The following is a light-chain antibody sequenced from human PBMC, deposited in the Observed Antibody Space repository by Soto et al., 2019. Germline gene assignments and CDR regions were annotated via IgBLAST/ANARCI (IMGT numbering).Light chain of an antibody. CDR1: SSDVGGYNY. J-gene: IGLJ2*01. V-gene: IGLV2-14*03. CDR2: DVS. CDR3: SSYTGSTTLVI. Sequence: QSALTQPASVSGSPGQSITISCTGTSSDVGGYNYVSWYQQHPGKAPKLMIYDVSNRPSGVSNRFSGSRSGNTASLTISRLQAEDEAHYYCSSYTGSTTLVIFGGGTKVTVL.